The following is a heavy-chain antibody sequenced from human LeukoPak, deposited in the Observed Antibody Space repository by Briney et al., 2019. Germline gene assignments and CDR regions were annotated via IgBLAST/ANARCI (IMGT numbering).Heavy chain of an antibody. CDR1: GGSFSGYY. CDR2: INHSGST. CDR3: ARERWELPYYNYYMDV. D-gene: IGHD1-26*01. J-gene: IGHJ6*03. Sequence: SETLSLTCAVYGGSFSGYYWSWIRQPPGKGLEWIGEINHSGSTNYNPSLKSRVTISVDTSKNQFSLKLSSVTAADTAVYYCARERWELPYYNYYMDVWGKGTTVTISS. V-gene: IGHV4-34*01.